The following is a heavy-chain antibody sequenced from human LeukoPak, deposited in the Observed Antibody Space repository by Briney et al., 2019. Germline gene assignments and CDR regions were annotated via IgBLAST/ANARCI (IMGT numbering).Heavy chain of an antibody. V-gene: IGHV4-4*07. CDR3: ARENSGNYREFDY. J-gene: IGHJ4*02. CDR2: IYTSGST. D-gene: IGHD1-26*01. Sequence: PSETLSLTCTVSGGSISSYYWSWIRQPAGKGLEWIGRIYTSGSTNYNASLKSRVSMSEDTSKNQFSLKLSSVTAADTAVFYCARENSGNYREFDYWGQGTLVTVSS. CDR1: GGSISSYY.